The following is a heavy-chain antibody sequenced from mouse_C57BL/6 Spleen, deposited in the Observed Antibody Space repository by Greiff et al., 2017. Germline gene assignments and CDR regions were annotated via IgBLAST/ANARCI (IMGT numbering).Heavy chain of an antibody. D-gene: IGHD1-1*01. J-gene: IGHJ1*03. Sequence: VQLQQPGAELVKPGASVKMSCKASGYTFTSYWITWVKQRPGQGLEWIGEIYPGSGSTNYNEKFKSKATLTVDTSSSKAYMQRSILTSEDAAVYYCARSSNYDGSSYWYFDVGGTGTTVTVSS. CDR3: ARSSNYDGSSYWYFDV. CDR1: GYTFTSYW. V-gene: IGHV1-55*01. CDR2: IYPGSGST.